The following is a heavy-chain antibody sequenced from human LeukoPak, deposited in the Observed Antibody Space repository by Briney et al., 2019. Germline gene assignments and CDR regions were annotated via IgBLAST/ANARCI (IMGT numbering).Heavy chain of an antibody. CDR3: AKNRDSSDFPRDFDY. V-gene: IGHV3-30*02. CDR1: GFTFSSYG. D-gene: IGHD3-22*01. J-gene: IGHJ4*02. Sequence: HPGGSLRLSCAASGFTFSSYGMHWVRQAPGKGLEWVAFIRYDGSNKYYADSVKGRFTISRDNSRNTLYLQMNSLRAEDTAVYYCAKNRDSSDFPRDFDYWGQGTLVTVSS. CDR2: IRYDGSNK.